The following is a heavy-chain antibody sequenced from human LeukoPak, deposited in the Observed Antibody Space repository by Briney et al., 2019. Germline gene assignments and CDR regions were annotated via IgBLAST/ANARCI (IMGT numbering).Heavy chain of an antibody. CDR1: GYTFISYD. CDR2: MNPNSGNT. CDR3: ARRHGDYWAFDI. V-gene: IGHV1-8*01. D-gene: IGHD4-17*01. Sequence: PRASVKVSCKASGYTFISYDINWVRQATGQGLEWMGWMNPNSGNTGYAQKFQGRVTMTTDTSTSTAYMELRSLRSDDTAVYYCARRHGDYWAFDIWGQGTMVTVSS. J-gene: IGHJ3*02.